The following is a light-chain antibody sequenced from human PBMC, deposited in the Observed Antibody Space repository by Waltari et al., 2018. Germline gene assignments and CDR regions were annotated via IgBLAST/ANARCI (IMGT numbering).Light chain of an antibody. CDR1: SWHNSNA. V-gene: IGLV4-69*01. Sequence: QLVLTQSPSASASLGASVKPTCTLSSWHNSNAIARQQHQPEKAPLYSMKLNSDGSHNKGDGIPDRFSGSSSGAERYLTISSLQSEDEADYYCQTWDAGIVLFGGGTKLTVL. J-gene: IGLJ2*01. CDR2: LNSDGSH. CDR3: QTWDAGIVL.